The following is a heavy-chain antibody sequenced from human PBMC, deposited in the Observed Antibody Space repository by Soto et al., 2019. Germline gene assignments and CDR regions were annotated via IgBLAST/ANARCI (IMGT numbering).Heavy chain of an antibody. Sequence: GGSLRLSCAASGFTFSSYWMHWVRQAPGKGLVWVSHINSDGSTTSYADSVKGRFTISRDNAKNTLYVQMNSLRAEDTAVYYCARDEDSNYGYYYYNYGLDVWGQGTTVTVSS. CDR2: INSDGSTT. J-gene: IGHJ6*02. V-gene: IGHV3-74*01. CDR1: GFTFSSYW. D-gene: IGHD4-4*01. CDR3: ARDEDSNYGYYYYNYGLDV.